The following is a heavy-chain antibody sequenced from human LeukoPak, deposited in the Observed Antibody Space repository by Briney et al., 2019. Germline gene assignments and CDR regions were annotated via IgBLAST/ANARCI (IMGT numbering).Heavy chain of an antibody. Sequence: ASVKVSCKASGGTFSTYTISWVRQAPGQGLEWMGRIVPIFDTSNYAQQFQGRLTITADTSTNTAYMELSSLRSEDTAFYYCARDSFCSATTCYSAPHFDYWGQGTLVTVSS. D-gene: IGHD2-2*01. V-gene: IGHV1-69*08. J-gene: IGHJ4*02. CDR1: GGTFSTYT. CDR2: IVPIFDTS. CDR3: ARDSFCSATTCYSAPHFDY.